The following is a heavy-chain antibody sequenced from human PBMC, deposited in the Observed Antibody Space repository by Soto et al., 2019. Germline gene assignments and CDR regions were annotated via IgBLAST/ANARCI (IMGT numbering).Heavy chain of an antibody. D-gene: IGHD6-19*01. CDR2: INPSSGST. CDR3: ARGEVHSSGWNFDF. Sequence: QVQLVQSGAEVRKPGASVKVSCKASGYTFTSDHLHWVRQTPGLGLEWMGRINPSSGSTNYPQKFPGRASMTRDTSTATAYMELSSLRSEDSAVYFCARGEVHSSGWNFDFWGQGTLVTVSS. CDR1: GYTFTSDH. V-gene: IGHV1-46*03. J-gene: IGHJ4*02.